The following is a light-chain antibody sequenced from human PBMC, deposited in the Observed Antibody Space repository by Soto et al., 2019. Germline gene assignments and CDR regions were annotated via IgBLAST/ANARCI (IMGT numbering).Light chain of an antibody. CDR2: EVT. CDR1: SSDVGGYNY. CDR3: SSYTSTNHVV. J-gene: IGLJ2*01. V-gene: IGLV2-14*01. Sequence: QSALTQPASVSGCPGQSITISCTGTSSDVGGYNYVSWYQQHPGKAPKLVIYEVTKRPSGVSNRFSGSKSGNTASLTISGLQAEDETDYYCSSYTSTNHVVFGGGTKVTVL.